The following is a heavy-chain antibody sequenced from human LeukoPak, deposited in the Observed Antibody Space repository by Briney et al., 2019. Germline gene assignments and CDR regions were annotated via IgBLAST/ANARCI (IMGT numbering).Heavy chain of an antibody. CDR3: ARSSVEMATILAY. J-gene: IGHJ4*02. CDR1: GFTFSDYY. D-gene: IGHD5-24*01. V-gene: IGHV3-11*01. Sequence: PGGSLRLSCAASGFTFSDYYMSWIRQAPGKGLEWVSYTSSSGGTIYYADSVKSRFTISRDNAKNSLCLQMNSLRAEDTAVYYCARSSVEMATILAYWGQGTLVTVSS. CDR2: TSSSGGTI.